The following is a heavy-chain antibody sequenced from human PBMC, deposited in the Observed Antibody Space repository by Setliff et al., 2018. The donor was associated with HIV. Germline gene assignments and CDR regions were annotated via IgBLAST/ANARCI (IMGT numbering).Heavy chain of an antibody. CDR3: ATVRRYYYDSCGQEYFQH. CDR2: FDPEDVES. V-gene: IGHV1-24*01. J-gene: IGHJ1*01. Sequence: ASVKVSCKVSGYTLAELSIHWVRQAPGKGLEWMGGFDPEDVESVYAQKFQGRVTMTEDTTTDTAYRELTSLRSEDTDVYYCATVRRYYYDSCGQEYFQHWGQGTLVTVSS. D-gene: IGHD3-22*01. CDR1: GYTLAELS.